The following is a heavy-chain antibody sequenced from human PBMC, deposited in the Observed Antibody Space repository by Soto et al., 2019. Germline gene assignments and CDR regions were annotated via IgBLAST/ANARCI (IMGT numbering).Heavy chain of an antibody. V-gene: IGHV3-23*01. D-gene: IGHD6-19*01. CDR3: AKDLIYGYNSGSPFDS. Sequence: GGSLRLSCAASGFAFSSLAMSCVRQAPGKGLKWVSAIGSRGDSTYYADSVKGRFTISRDNSKNTLYLQMNSLRAEDTAVYYCAKDLIYGYNSGSPFDSWGLGTLVTVSS. CDR1: GFAFSSLA. J-gene: IGHJ4*02. CDR2: IGSRGDST.